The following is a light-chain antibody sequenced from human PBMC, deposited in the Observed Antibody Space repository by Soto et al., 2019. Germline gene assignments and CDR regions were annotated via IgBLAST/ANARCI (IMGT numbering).Light chain of an antibody. CDR2: GAS. CDR3: QQYGSLSWA. CDR1: QSVSSSY. J-gene: IGKJ1*01. Sequence: IVLTQSPGTLSLSPGERATLSCRASQSVSSSYLAWYQQKPGQAPRLLIYGASGRATGIPDRFSGSGSGTDFTLTISRLEPEDFAVYYCQQYGSLSWAFGQGTNVDNK. V-gene: IGKV3-20*01.